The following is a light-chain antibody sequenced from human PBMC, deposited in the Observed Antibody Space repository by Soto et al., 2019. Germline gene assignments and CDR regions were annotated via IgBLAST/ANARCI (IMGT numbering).Light chain of an antibody. Sequence: DIQMTQSPSSVSASVGDGVTITCRASQAISNWLAWYQEKPGKAPKLLIYAASSLQSGVPSRFSGSGSGTEFTLTISSLQPEDFATYYCQQANSFPLTFGQGTRLEIK. V-gene: IGKV1-12*01. J-gene: IGKJ5*01. CDR2: AAS. CDR1: QAISNW. CDR3: QQANSFPLT.